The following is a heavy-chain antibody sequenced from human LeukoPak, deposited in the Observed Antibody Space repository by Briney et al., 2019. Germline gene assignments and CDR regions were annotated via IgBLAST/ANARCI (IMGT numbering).Heavy chain of an antibody. CDR1: GDSISSSRYF. D-gene: IGHD2-15*01. Sequence: SETLSLTCTVSGDSISSSRYFWGWIRQPPGKGLEWIGSISYSGSTYYNPSLKSRITISVDTSKNQFSLKLSSVTAADTAVYYCARVRWAATGNYYYYYMDVWGKGTTVTISS. CDR2: ISYSGST. J-gene: IGHJ6*03. V-gene: IGHV4-39*07. CDR3: ARVRWAATGNYYYYYMDV.